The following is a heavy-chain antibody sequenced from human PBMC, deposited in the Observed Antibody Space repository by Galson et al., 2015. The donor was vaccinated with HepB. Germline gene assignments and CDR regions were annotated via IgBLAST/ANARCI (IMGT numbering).Heavy chain of an antibody. CDR2: ISFAGDKK. V-gene: IGHV3-30-3*01. J-gene: IGHJ4*02. CDR1: HFNFETYW. CDR3: AREGSAKKLDY. Sequence: SLRLSCAVSHFNFETYWMTWVRQAPGKGLEWVALISFAGDKKHYTDSVKGRFIISRDNSKNTLYLEMNSLTTDDTAVYYCAREGSAKKLDYWGQGALVSVSS. D-gene: IGHD1-26*01.